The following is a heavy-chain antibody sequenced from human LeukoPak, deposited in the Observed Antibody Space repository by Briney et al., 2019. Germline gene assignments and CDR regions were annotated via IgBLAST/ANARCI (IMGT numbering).Heavy chain of an antibody. D-gene: IGHD6-13*01. Sequence: PSETLSLTRAVYGGSFSGYYWSWIRQPPGKGLEWIGEINHSGSTNYNPSLKSRVTISVDTSKNQFSLKLSSVTAADTAVYYCARGREAGTWGQGTLVTVSS. V-gene: IGHV4-34*01. CDR3: ARGREAGT. CDR1: GGSFSGYY. CDR2: INHSGST. J-gene: IGHJ5*02.